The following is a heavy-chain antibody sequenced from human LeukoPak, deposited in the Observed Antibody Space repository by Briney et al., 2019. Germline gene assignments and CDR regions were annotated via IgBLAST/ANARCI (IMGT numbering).Heavy chain of an antibody. V-gene: IGHV3-66*04. Sequence: GGSLRLSCAASGFTFSNAWMSWVRQAPGKGLEGVSFIYSGGNTYYADSVKGRFTISRDNSKHTVHLQMNSLRAEDTAMYYCARRAGDYSHPYDYWGQGTLVTVSS. J-gene: IGHJ4*02. CDR1: GFTFSNAW. CDR2: IYSGGNT. D-gene: IGHD3-22*01. CDR3: ARRAGDYSHPYDY.